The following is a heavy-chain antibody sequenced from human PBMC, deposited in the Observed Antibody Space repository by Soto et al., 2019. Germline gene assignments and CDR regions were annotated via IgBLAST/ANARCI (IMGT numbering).Heavy chain of an antibody. CDR1: GFTFGDYA. V-gene: IGHV3-49*03. CDR2: IRSKAYGGTT. CDR3: TRDYSNYYYYMDV. D-gene: IGHD4-4*01. J-gene: IGHJ6*03. Sequence: PGGSLRLSCTASGFTFGDYAMSWFRQAPGKGLEWVGFIRSKAYGGTTEYAASVKGRFTISRDDSKSIAYLQMNSLKAEDTAVYYCTRDYSNYYYYMDVWGKGTTVTVSS.